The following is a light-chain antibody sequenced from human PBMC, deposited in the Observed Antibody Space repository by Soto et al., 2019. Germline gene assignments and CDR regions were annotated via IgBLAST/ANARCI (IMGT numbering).Light chain of an antibody. CDR3: QKYFSVPFT. V-gene: IGKV1-27*01. J-gene: IGKJ3*01. CDR1: QGIRNN. Sequence: DIQMTQSPSSLSASAGDRVTITCRASQGIRNNLAWYQQKPGKAPKLLIYAASTLQSGVPSRFSGSGSGTDFTLTISSLQPADAATYYGQKYFSVPFTFGPGTKLEIK. CDR2: AAS.